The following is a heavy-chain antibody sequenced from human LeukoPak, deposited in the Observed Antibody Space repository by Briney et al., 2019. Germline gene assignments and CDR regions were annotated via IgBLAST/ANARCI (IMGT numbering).Heavy chain of an antibody. D-gene: IGHD3-22*01. V-gene: IGHV4-61*01. CDR1: GGSVSSGSYY. CDR3: ARAEYYYDSSGYYSVPFWYFDY. J-gene: IGHJ4*02. CDR2: IYYSGST. Sequence: SETLSLTCTVSGGSVSSGSYYWSWIRQPPGKGLEWIGYIYYSGSTNYNPSLKSRVTIPVDTSKNQFSLKLSSETAADTAVYYCARAEYYYDSSGYYSVPFWYFDYWGQGTLVTVSS.